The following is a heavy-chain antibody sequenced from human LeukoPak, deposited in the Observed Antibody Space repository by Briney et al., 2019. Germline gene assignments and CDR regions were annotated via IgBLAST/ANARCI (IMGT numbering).Heavy chain of an antibody. J-gene: IGHJ4*02. CDR2: INPSSGST. D-gene: IGHD4-17*01. CDR1: GGTFSSYA. CDR3: STDTYGEPLDY. V-gene: IGHV1-46*01. Sequence: ASVNVSCKSSGGTFSSYAIRWVRPAPGQGLAWMGVINPSSGSTSYAQTFQGRVTMTTDTSTSTVYMELSSLRSEDTAVYYCSTDTYGEPLDYWGQGTLVTVSS.